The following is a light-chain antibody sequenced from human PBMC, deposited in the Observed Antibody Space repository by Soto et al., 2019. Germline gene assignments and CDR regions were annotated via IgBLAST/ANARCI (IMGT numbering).Light chain of an antibody. Sequence: QSVLTQPPSESADPGQKVTISCSGSSSNIGNNYVSWYQQLPGTAPKFLIYDNNKRPSGIPDRFSGSKSGTSATLGITGVQTGDEADYYCGTWDSSLSAVVFGGGTKLTVL. CDR2: DNN. J-gene: IGLJ2*01. CDR3: GTWDSSLSAVV. CDR1: SSNIGNNY. V-gene: IGLV1-51*01.